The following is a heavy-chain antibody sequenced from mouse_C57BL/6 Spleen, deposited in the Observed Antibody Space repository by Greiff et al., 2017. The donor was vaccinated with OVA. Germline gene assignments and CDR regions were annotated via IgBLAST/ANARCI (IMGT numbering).Heavy chain of an antibody. J-gene: IGHJ4*01. CDR1: GFTFSDYG. V-gene: IGHV5-17*01. CDR3: ARPFTTVVPYAMDY. D-gene: IGHD1-1*01. CDR2: ISSGSSTI. Sequence: DVMLVESGGGLVKPGGSLKLSCAASGFTFSDYGMHWVRQAPEKGLEWVAYISSGSSTIYYADTVKGRFTISRDNAKNTLFLQMTSLRSEDTAMYYCARPFTTVVPYAMDYWGQGTSVTVSS.